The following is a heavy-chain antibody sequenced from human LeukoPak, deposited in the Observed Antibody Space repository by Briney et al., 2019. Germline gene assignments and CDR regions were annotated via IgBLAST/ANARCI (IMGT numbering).Heavy chain of an antibody. D-gene: IGHD3-10*01. Sequence: GGSLRLSCAASGFSVSNNYMSWVRQAPGKGLEWVSVFYSGGSTYFADSVKGRFTISRDNSKNTLHLQMNSLRGEDTAVYYCARVRGVRGALDVWGQGTTVTVSS. V-gene: IGHV3-53*01. CDR3: ARVRGVRGALDV. J-gene: IGHJ6*02. CDR1: GFSVSNNY. CDR2: FYSGGST.